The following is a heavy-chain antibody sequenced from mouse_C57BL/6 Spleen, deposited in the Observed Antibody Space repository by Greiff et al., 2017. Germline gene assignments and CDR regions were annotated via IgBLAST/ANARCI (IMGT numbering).Heavy chain of an antibody. CDR2: IYPRSGNT. Sequence: QVQLQQSGAELARPGASVKLSCKASGYTFTSYGMSWVKQRTGQGLEWIGEIYPRSGNTYYNEKFKGKATLTADKSSSTAYMELRSLTSEDSAVFFCARLDYDGYYERTYGGQGTTLTVSS. D-gene: IGHD2-3*01. J-gene: IGHJ2*01. CDR1: GYTFTSYG. CDR3: ARLDYDGYYERTY. V-gene: IGHV1-81*01.